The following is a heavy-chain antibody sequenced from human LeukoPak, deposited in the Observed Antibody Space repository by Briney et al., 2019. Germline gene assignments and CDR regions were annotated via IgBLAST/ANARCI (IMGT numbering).Heavy chain of an antibody. Sequence: RRAPRLSCAASGFTLSNYVMHSVRPAPRKRLGWVGDISYDGSNKYYADSVKGRFTISRDNFKNTLYLQINSLRAEDTGVYYCAGSGWYGRDYFDYWGQGTLVTVSS. D-gene: IGHD6-19*01. V-gene: IGHV3-30-3*01. J-gene: IGHJ4*02. CDR1: GFTLSNYV. CDR2: ISYDGSNK. CDR3: AGSGWYGRDYFDY.